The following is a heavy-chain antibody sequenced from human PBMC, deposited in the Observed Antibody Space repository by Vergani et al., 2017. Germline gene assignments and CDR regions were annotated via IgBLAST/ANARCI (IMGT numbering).Heavy chain of an antibody. CDR3: AKHFRGWGIDY. D-gene: IGHD3-16*01. Sequence: VQVVETGGGLVQPGGSLRLSCAASGFTVSSNYMSWVRQGPGKGLEFVAFIQFDGSNQYYADSVKGRFTLSRDFSKNTLYLQMNSLRTDDTATYYCAKHFRGWGIDYWGQGTQVIVSS. J-gene: IGHJ4*02. CDR2: IQFDGSNQ. V-gene: IGHV3-30*02. CDR1: GFTVSSNY.